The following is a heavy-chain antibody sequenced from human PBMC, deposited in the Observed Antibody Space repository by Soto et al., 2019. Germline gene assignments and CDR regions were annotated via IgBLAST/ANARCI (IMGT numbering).Heavy chain of an antibody. D-gene: IGHD3-9*01. CDR3: ARRRPTGYYNY. J-gene: IGHJ4*02. Sequence: QVQLVESGGDLVKPGGSLRLSCAASGFPFSDYYMSWIRQAPGKGLEWVSSISSSSSDTNYAQSVKGRFTISRDNAKNSLHLQMKSLRAEHTALYYCARRRPTGYYNYWGQGTLVTVSA. V-gene: IGHV3-11*05. CDR1: GFPFSDYY. CDR2: ISSSSSDT.